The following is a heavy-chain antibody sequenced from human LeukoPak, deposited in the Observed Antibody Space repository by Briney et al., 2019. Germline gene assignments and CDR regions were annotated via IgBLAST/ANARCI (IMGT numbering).Heavy chain of an antibody. Sequence: PGGSLRLSCAASGFTFSTYAMHWVRQAPGKGLEWVAFISYDGTNKYCADSVKGRFTISRDNSKNTLSLQMNSLRAEDTALYYCAREILTGYAFDIWGQGTMVTVSS. J-gene: IGHJ3*02. CDR2: ISYDGTNK. CDR1: GFTFSTYA. CDR3: AREILTGYAFDI. D-gene: IGHD7-27*01. V-gene: IGHV3-30-3*01.